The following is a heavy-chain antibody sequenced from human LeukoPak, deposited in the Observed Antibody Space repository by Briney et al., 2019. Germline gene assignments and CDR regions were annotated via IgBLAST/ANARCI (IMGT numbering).Heavy chain of an antibody. CDR3: ARASGSYYSAPLDY. CDR1: GFTFSSYD. V-gene: IGHV3-13*01. CDR2: IGTAGDT. J-gene: IGHJ4*02. Sequence: TGGSLRLSCAASGFTFSSYDMHWVRQATGRGLEWVSAIGTAGDTYYPGSVKGRFTISRENAKNSLYLQMNSLRAEDTAVYYCARASGSYYSAPLDYRGQGTLVTVSS. D-gene: IGHD1-26*01.